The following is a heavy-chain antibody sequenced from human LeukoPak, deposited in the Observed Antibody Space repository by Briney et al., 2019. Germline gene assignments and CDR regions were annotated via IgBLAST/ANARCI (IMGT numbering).Heavy chain of an antibody. V-gene: IGHV3-30*18. D-gene: IGHD6-25*01. CDR3: AKSSSGWPYNWFDP. Sequence: TGGSLRLSCAASGFTFSLYGMHWVRQAPGKGLEWVAVISYDGSNKYYTDSLKGRFTISRDNSKNTLYLQMSSLRAEDTAVYYCAKSSSGWPYNWFDPWGQGTLVTVSS. CDR2: ISYDGSNK. J-gene: IGHJ5*02. CDR1: GFTFSLYG.